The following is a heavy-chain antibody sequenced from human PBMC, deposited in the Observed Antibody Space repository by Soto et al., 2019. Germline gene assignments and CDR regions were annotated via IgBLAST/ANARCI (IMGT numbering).Heavy chain of an antibody. CDR2: ISYDGSNK. Sequence: PGGSLRLSCAASGFTFSSYGMHWVRQAPGKGLEWVAVISYDGSNKYYADSVKGRFTISRDNSKNTLYLQMNSLRAEDTAVYYCAKDLSELRWYNDAFDIWGQGTMVTVSS. V-gene: IGHV3-30*18. J-gene: IGHJ3*02. CDR3: AKDLSELRWYNDAFDI. D-gene: IGHD4-17*01. CDR1: GFTFSSYG.